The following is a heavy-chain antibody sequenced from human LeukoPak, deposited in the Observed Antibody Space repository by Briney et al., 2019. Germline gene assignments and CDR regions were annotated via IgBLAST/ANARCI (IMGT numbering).Heavy chain of an antibody. CDR1: RYTFTDYY. V-gene: IGHV1-69*02. D-gene: IGHD3-10*01. CDR2: IIPIVGIA. J-gene: IGHJ4*02. Sequence: ASVKVSCKASRYTFTDYYLHWVRQAPGQGLEWMGRIIPIVGIADYAQKFQGRITIAADRNTSTSYMEMSSLTSEDTAVYYCALPGNTMLLGAIYYWGQGTLVTVSS. CDR3: ALPGNTMLLGAIYY.